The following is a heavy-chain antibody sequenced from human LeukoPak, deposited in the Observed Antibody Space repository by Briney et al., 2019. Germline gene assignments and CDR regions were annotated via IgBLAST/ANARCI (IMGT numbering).Heavy chain of an antibody. V-gene: IGHV3-74*03. CDR3: GRGGDGIDN. CDR1: GFTVSNYL. D-gene: IGHD2-21*01. CDR2: INVDETNS. J-gene: IGHJ3*02. Sequence: GSLRLSCAASGFTVSNYLMHWVRQAPGKGLVWVSRINVDETNSYADSVKGRFTISRDNAKNTMFLQLNSLRPEDTAVYFCGRGGDGIDNWGQGTTVIVSS.